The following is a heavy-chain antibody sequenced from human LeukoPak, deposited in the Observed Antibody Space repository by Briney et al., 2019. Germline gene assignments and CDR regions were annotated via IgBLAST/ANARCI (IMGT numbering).Heavy chain of an antibody. CDR1: GYTFTSYG. Sequence: ASVKVSCKASGYTFTSYGISWVRQAPGQGLEWMGWISAYNGNTNYAQKLQGRVTMTTDTSTSTAYMELRSLRSDDTAVYYCARVRPYCSSTSCPIRLYGSGWSEADYWGKGTLVTVSS. J-gene: IGHJ4*02. CDR2: ISAYNGNT. CDR3: ARVRPYCSSTSCPIRLYGSGWSEADY. D-gene: IGHD2-2*01. V-gene: IGHV1-18*01.